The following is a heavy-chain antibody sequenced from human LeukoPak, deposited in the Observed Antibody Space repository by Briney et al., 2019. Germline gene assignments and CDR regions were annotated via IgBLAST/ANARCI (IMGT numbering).Heavy chain of an antibody. CDR3: AKEGAYCGRDCSGVFDY. D-gene: IGHD2-21*02. Sequence: GGSLRLSCAASGFTFSNYAVTWVRQAPGKGLEWVSVISDRGGTTYYADSVKGRFTISRDNSKNTLYLQMNSLRAEDTAVYYCAKEGAYCGRDCSGVFDYWGQGTQVTVSS. V-gene: IGHV3-23*01. CDR1: GFTFSNYA. CDR2: ISDRGGTT. J-gene: IGHJ4*02.